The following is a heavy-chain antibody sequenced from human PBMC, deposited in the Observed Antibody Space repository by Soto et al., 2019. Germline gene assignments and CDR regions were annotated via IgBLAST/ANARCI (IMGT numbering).Heavy chain of an antibody. CDR2: IYYSGST. J-gene: IGHJ4*02. D-gene: IGHD4-17*01. CDR3: VRGHGNFDY. V-gene: IGHV4-30-4*01. Sequence: SETKCLTCSVSGGTISSADDYWSWIRQSPGKGLEWIGYIYYSGSTYYNPSLKSRVTMSIDTSKNQFSLKLSSVTAADTAVYYCVRGHGNFDYWGQGTLVTVSS. CDR1: GGTISSADDY.